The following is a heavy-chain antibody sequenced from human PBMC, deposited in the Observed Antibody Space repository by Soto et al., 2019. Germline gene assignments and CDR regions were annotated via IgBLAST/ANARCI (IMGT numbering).Heavy chain of an antibody. CDR2: IFYGGTT. J-gene: IGHJ3*02. CDR3: ARQSHDGCDFRQCAFDI. D-gene: IGHD2-15*01. V-gene: IGHV4-39*01. Sequence: SETLSLTCTVSSGSITNNGYFWGWVRQPPGKAQEHIGSIFYGGTTHYSPSLQSRLTISLDTSKNQFSLSLTSVTAADTAVYFCARQSHDGCDFRQCAFDIWGRGTMVTVSS. CDR1: SGSITNNGYF.